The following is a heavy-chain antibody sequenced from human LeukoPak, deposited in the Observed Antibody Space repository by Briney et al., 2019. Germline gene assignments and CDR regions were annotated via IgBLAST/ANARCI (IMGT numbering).Heavy chain of an antibody. CDR2: ISSISSAI. Sequence: GGSLRLSCAVSGFTLSSYRMIWVRQAPGKGLEWVSYISSISSAIYYADSVKGRFTISRDNAKSSLYLQMSSLRGEDTAVYYCARAEEEVAATIDYWGQGTLVTVAS. CDR1: GFTLSSYR. CDR3: ARAEEEVAATIDY. V-gene: IGHV3-48*01. J-gene: IGHJ4*02. D-gene: IGHD5-12*01.